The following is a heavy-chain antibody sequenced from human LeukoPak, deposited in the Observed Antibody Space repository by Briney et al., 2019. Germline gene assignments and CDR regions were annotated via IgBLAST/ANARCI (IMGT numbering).Heavy chain of an antibody. CDR1: GGSISSYY. J-gene: IGHJ4*02. V-gene: IGHV4-59*12. Sequence: SETLSLTCTVSGGSISSYYWSWIRQPPGKGLEWIGYIYYSGSTNYNPSLKSRVTISVDTSKNQFSLKLSSVTAADTAVYYCARDSSEAAAETSFYFDYWGQGTLVTVSS. CDR3: ARDSSEAAAETSFYFDY. D-gene: IGHD6-13*01. CDR2: IYYSGST.